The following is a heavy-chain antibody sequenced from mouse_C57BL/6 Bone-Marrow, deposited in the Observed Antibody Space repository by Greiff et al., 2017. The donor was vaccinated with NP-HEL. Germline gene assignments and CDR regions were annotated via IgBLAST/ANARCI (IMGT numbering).Heavy chain of an antibody. Sequence: EVKVVESGGGLVKPGGSLKLSCAASGFTFSSYAMSWVRQTPEKRLEWVATISDGGSYTYYPDNVKGRFTISRDNAKNNLYLQMSHLKSEDTAMYYCARDWPAQALYFDYWGQGTTLTVSA. CDR1: GFTFSSYA. CDR2: ISDGGSYT. CDR3: ARDWPAQALYFDY. D-gene: IGHD3-2*02. J-gene: IGHJ2*01. V-gene: IGHV5-4*01.